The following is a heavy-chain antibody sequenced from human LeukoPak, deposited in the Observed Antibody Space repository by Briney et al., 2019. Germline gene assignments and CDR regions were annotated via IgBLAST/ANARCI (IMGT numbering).Heavy chain of an antibody. D-gene: IGHD5-24*01. CDR1: GGTFSSYA. CDR2: IIPIFGTA. J-gene: IGHJ4*02. V-gene: IGHV1-69*05. CDR3: ARGGRDGYKRSKYYFDY. Sequence: SVKVSCKASGGTFSSYAISWVRQAPGQGLEWMGGIIPIFGTANYAQKFQGRVTTTTDESTSTAYMELSSLRSEDTAVYYCARGGRDGYKRSKYYFDYWGQGTLVTVSS.